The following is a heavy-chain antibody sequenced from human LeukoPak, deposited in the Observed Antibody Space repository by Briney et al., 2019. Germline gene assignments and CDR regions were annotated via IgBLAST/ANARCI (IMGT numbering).Heavy chain of an antibody. J-gene: IGHJ4*02. Sequence: PSETLSLTCTVSGGSISSYYWSWIRQPPGKGLEWIGYIYYSGSTNYNPSLKSRVTISVDTSKNQFSLKLSSVTAADTAVYYCASSIIDYGDRVVFDYWGQGALVTVSS. CDR2: IYYSGST. CDR3: ASSIIDYGDRVVFDY. V-gene: IGHV4-59*08. D-gene: IGHD4-17*01. CDR1: GGSISSYY.